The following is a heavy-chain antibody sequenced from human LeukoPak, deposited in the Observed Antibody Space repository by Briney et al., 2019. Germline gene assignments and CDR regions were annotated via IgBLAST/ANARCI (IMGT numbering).Heavy chain of an antibody. CDR3: ARKNGLDY. V-gene: IGHV3-23*01. CDR2: ISGSGGST. Sequence: GGSLRLSCAASGFTFNTYSMTWVRQAPGKGPEWVSAISGSGGSTYYADSVKGRFTISRDNSKNTLYLQMNSLRAEDTAVYYCARKNGLDYWGQGTLVTVSP. CDR1: GFTFNTYS. J-gene: IGHJ4*02.